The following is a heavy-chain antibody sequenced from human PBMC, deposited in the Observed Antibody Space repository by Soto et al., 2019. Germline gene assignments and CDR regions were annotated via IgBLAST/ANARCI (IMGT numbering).Heavy chain of an antibody. D-gene: IGHD6-19*01. Sequence: QVQLQESGPGLVKPSETLSLTCTVSGASISAYAWSWIRQPAGKGLEWIGRLYSSGNTNYNPSFKIRLTMSADTSKNQFALKLSSVTAADTAVYYCARGPDSSGWYVVDYWGQGTLVTVSS. J-gene: IGHJ4*02. CDR2: LYSSGNT. CDR1: GASISAYA. V-gene: IGHV4-4*07. CDR3: ARGPDSSGWYVVDY.